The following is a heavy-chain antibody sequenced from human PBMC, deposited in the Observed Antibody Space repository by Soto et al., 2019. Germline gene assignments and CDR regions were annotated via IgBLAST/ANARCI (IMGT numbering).Heavy chain of an antibody. Sequence: PGGSLRLSCAASGFTFSSYDMHWVRQATGKGLEWVSAIGTAGDTYYPGSVKGRFTISRENAKNSLYLQMNSLRAEDTALYYCAKVEEQQPYYFDYWGQGTLVTVSS. J-gene: IGHJ4*02. CDR2: IGTAGDT. CDR3: AKVEEQQPYYFDY. V-gene: IGHV3-13*01. CDR1: GFTFSSYD. D-gene: IGHD6-13*01.